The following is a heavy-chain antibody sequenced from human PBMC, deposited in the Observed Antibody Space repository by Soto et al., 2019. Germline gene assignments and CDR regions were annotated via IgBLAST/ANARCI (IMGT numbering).Heavy chain of an antibody. CDR1: GFTFSSYS. CDR3: ARELPYYETTGYHPGVDY. CDR2: ISSSSGYI. Sequence: PGGSLRLSCAASGFTFSSYSMNWVRQAPGKGLEWVSSISSSSGYIYYADSVKGRFTISRDNAKKSVTLQMNSLRVEDTAVYYCARELPYYETTGYHPGVDYWGQGTLVTVSS. V-gene: IGHV3-21*01. D-gene: IGHD3-16*01. J-gene: IGHJ4*02.